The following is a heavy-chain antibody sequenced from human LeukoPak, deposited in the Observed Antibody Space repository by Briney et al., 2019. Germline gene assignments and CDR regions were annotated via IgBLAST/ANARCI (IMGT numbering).Heavy chain of an antibody. Sequence: SETLSLTCTVSGGSISSSSYYWGWIRQPPGKGLEWIGSIYYSGSTYYNPSLKSRVTISVDTSKNQFSLKLSSVTAADTAVYYCARAGYCSGGSCAVWETYFDYWGQGTLVTVSS. V-gene: IGHV4-39*07. D-gene: IGHD2-15*01. J-gene: IGHJ4*02. CDR1: GGSISSSSYY. CDR2: IYYSGST. CDR3: ARAGYCSGGSCAVWETYFDY.